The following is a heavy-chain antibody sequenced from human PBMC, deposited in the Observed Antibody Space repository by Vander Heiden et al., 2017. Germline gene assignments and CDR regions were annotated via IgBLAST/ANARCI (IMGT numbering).Heavy chain of an antibody. J-gene: IGHJ4*02. CDR1: GGSLSGYY. D-gene: IGHD3-10*01. V-gene: IGHV4-34*01. Sequence: QVQLQQWGAGLLKPSATLSLTCAVYGGSLSGYYWSWIRQPPGKGLQWIGEIKHSGSTNYNPSLKSRVTISVDTSKNQFSLKLSSVTAADTAVYYCARGRAPDYYGSGSWALYYFDYWGQGTLVTVSS. CDR2: IKHSGST. CDR3: ARGRAPDYYGSGSWALYYFDY.